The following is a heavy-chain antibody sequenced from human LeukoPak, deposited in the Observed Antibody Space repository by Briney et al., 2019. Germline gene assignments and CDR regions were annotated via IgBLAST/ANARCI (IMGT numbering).Heavy chain of an antibody. J-gene: IGHJ4*02. CDR2: IIYDGSNE. CDR1: GFIFSNYA. V-gene: IGHV3-30-3*01. CDR3: ARMNRGSGVY. Sequence: GGSLRLSCAASGFIFSNYAIHWVRQAPGKGLEWLAVIIYDGSNEYYADSVKGRFTISRDNSKNTVYLQMNSLRPEDTAVYYCARMNRGSGVYWGQGTLVTVSS. D-gene: IGHD6-25*01.